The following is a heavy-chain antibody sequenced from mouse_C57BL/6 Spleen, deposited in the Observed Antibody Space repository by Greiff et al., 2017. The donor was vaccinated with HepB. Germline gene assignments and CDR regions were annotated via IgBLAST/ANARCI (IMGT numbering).Heavy chain of an antibody. CDR2: ISSGSSTI. J-gene: IGHJ4*01. CDR3: ARAFGYYYAMDY. V-gene: IGHV5-17*01. CDR1: GFTFSDYG. Sequence: EVMLVESGGGLVKPGGSLKLSCAASGFTFSDYGMHWVRQAPEKGLEWVAYISSGSSTIYYADTVKGRFTISRDNAKNTLFLQMTSLRSEDTAIYYCARAFGYYYAMDYWGQGTSVTVSS.